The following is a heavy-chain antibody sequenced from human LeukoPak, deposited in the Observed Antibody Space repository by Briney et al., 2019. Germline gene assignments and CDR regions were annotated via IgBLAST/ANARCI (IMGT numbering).Heavy chain of an antibody. CDR1: GFTVSSNY. CDR3: AKDRAAAGCTLDY. Sequence: GGSLRLSCAASGFTVSSNYMSWVRQAPGKGLEWVSIIYSGGSTFYADSVKGRFTISRDNSKNTLYLQMNSLRAEDTAVYYCAKDRAAAGCTLDYWGQGTLVTVSS. V-gene: IGHV3-53*01. D-gene: IGHD6-13*01. CDR2: IYSGGST. J-gene: IGHJ4*02.